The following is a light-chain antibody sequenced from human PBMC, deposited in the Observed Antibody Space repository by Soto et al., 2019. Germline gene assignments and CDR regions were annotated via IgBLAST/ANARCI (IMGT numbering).Light chain of an antibody. CDR1: QSVGIN. V-gene: IGKV3-20*01. CDR2: GAS. J-gene: IGKJ1*01. Sequence: EVVMAQSQDTLSVSPGERATLSCRASQSVGINLAWYQQKPGQAPRILIYGASSRATGIPDRFSGSGSGTDFTLTITRLEPEDFAIYYCQQYGSSRTFGQRTKVAIK. CDR3: QQYGSSRT.